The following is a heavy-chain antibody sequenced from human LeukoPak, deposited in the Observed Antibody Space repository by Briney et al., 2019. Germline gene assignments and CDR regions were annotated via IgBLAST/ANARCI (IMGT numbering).Heavy chain of an antibody. CDR1: GFIFSNYG. D-gene: IGHD3-16*01. J-gene: IGHJ4*02. CDR3: ARAYGGLIDY. Sequence: GGSLRLSCAASGFIFSNYGMHWVRQTPGKGLEWVAFIRYDGSNKYYADSVKGRFTISKDNSKNTLYLQMNSLSGDDTSMYFCARAYGGLIDYWGQGTLVTVSS. CDR2: IRYDGSNK. V-gene: IGHV3-30*02.